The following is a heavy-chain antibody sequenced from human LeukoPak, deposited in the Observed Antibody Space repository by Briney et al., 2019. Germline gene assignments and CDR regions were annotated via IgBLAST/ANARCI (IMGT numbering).Heavy chain of an antibody. CDR2: IRYDGYNK. CDR1: GFTFSTFG. Sequence: GGSLRLSCAASGFAASGFTFSTFGMHWVRQAPGKGLEWVAFIRYDGYNKYYADSVKGRFTISRDDSKNTLYLQMNSLRAEDTAVYYCAKGQGPNRYNWFDPWGQGTLVTVSS. D-gene: IGHD2-8*01. CDR3: AKGQGPNRYNWFDP. V-gene: IGHV3-30*02. J-gene: IGHJ5*02.